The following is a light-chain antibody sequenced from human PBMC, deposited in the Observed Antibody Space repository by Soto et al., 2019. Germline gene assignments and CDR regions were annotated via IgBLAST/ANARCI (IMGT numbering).Light chain of an antibody. CDR3: QQSYSSPPT. CDR1: QNIDMY. V-gene: IGKV1-39*01. CDR2: GAS. Sequence: DIHMTQSPSSLSASVGDTVTISCRASQNIDMYLNWYQQKPGKAPRVLISGASSLQSGVPSRFSGSGSGTDFTLTINSLQPEDFATYYCQQSYSSPPTFGQGTKVDIK. J-gene: IGKJ1*01.